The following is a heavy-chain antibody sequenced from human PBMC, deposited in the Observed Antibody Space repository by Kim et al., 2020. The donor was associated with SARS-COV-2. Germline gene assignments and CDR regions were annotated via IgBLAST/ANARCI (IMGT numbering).Heavy chain of an antibody. CDR3: SREGGGTGGGVHTNWFAP. CDR2: ISVYNGNT. V-gene: IGHV1-18*01. CDR1: GYTFTRYG. J-gene: IGHJ5*02. D-gene: IGHD3-10*01. Sequence: ASVKVSCKASGYTFTRYGINWVRQAPGQGLEWMGWISVYNGNTNYAQKFLGRVTMTTDTSTSTAYMELRSLRPDDTAGYSCSREGGGTGGGVHTNWFAP.